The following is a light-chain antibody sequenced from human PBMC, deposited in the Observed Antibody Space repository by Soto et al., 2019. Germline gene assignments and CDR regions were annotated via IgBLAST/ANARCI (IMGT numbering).Light chain of an antibody. Sequence: EIVLTQSPGTLSFSPGERATLSCRASQSVSSDYLAWYQQKPGQAPRLLIYGASSRATGIPDRFSGSGSGTEFSLTISSLQSEDFAVYYCQQYSKWPITFGQGTRLEIK. J-gene: IGKJ5*01. V-gene: IGKV3-20*01. CDR2: GAS. CDR3: QQYSKWPIT. CDR1: QSVSSDY.